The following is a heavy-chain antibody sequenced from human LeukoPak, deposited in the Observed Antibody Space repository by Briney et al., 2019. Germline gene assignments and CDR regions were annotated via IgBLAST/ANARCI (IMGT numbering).Heavy chain of an antibody. CDR1: GGSISTRSYY. J-gene: IGHJ3*02. CDR2: MYYSGTT. Sequence: SETLSLTCTVSGGSISTRSYYWGWIRQPPGKGLEWIGSMYYSGTTYHNPSLKSRFTISVDTSKNQVSLKLRSVTAADTAVYYCARSYCSSSTCYAVGAFDIWGQGTMVTVSS. D-gene: IGHD2-2*01. CDR3: ARSYCSSSTCYAVGAFDI. V-gene: IGHV4-39*01.